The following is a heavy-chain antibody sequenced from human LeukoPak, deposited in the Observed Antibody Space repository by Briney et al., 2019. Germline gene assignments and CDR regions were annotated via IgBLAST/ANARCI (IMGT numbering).Heavy chain of an antibody. J-gene: IGHJ5*02. V-gene: IGHV4-34*01. D-gene: IGHD6-13*01. Sequence: PSETLSLTCAVYGGSFSGYYWSWIRQPPGKGLEWIGEINHSGSTNYNPSLKSRVTISVDTSKNQFSLQLNSVTPEDTAVYYCARAAGSIAAAGTWWFDPWGQGTLVTVSS. CDR3: ARAAGSIAAAGTWWFDP. CDR1: GGSFSGYY. CDR2: INHSGST.